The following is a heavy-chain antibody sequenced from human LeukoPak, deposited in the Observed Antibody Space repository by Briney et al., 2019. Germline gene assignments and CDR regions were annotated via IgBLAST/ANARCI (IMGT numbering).Heavy chain of an antibody. CDR3: ARDGSNSGPDFDY. V-gene: IGHV3-48*02. CDR1: GFTFNSYS. Sequence: PGGSLRLSCAASGFTFNSYSMNWVRQAPGKGLEWVSYISGTSSPIYYTDSVKGRFIISRDNARNSLNLQMNSLRDEDTAVYYCARDGSNSGPDFDYWGQGILVTVSS. CDR2: ISGTSSPI. J-gene: IGHJ4*02. D-gene: IGHD2/OR15-2a*01.